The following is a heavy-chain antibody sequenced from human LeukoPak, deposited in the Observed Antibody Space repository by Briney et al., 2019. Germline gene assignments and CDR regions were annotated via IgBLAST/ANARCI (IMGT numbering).Heavy chain of an antibody. V-gene: IGHV4-34*01. CDR2: INHSGST. CDR3: ARGGISYTYYYDSSGYRTNDY. J-gene: IGHJ4*02. D-gene: IGHD3-22*01. CDR1: GESFSGYY. Sequence: SETLSLTCAVYGESFSGYYWSWIRQPPGKGLEWIGEINHSGSTNYNPSLKSRVIISVDTSKNQFSLKLSSVTAADTAVYYCARGGISYTYYYDSSGYRTNDYWGQGTLVTVSS.